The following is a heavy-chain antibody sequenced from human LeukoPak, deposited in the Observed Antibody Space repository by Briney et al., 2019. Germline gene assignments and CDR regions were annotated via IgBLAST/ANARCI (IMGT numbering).Heavy chain of an antibody. CDR3: ARRAVWSGYLD. V-gene: IGHV4-39*01. CDR1: GGSISNYTYY. CDR2: IYYSGNT. Sequence: PSETLFLTCTVSGGSISNYTYYWGWIRQPPGKGLEWIGSIYYSGNTFYNPSLKSRVTISVDMSKNQFSLKLSSVTAADTAVYYCARRAVWSGYLDWGQGTLVTVSS. J-gene: IGHJ4*02. D-gene: IGHD3-3*01.